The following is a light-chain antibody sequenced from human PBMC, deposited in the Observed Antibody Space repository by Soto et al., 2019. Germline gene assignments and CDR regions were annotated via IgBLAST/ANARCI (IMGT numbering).Light chain of an antibody. CDR1: QSVLLTSNNKNY. V-gene: IGKV4-1*01. CDR3: QQYYTTLT. J-gene: IGKJ4*01. Sequence: DIVMTQSPDSLAVSLGERATINCKSSQSVLLTSNNKNYLAWYQHEPGQPPKVLISWASTRESGVPDRFSGSGSGTDFTLTITSLQAEDVAVYYCQQYYTTLTFGGGTKVEIK. CDR2: WAS.